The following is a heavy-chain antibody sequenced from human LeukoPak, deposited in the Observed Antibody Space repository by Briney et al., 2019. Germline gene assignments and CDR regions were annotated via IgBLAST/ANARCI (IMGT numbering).Heavy chain of an antibody. CDR3: AKDLWFGELVRGGYFDC. V-gene: IGHV3-7*01. Sequence: GGSLRLSCAASGFTFSSYWMSWVRQAPGKGLEWVANIKQDGSDKYYVDSVKGRFTISRDNAKNSLYLQMNSLRAEDTVVYYCAKDLWFGELVRGGYFDCWGQGTLVTVSS. CDR2: IKQDGSDK. CDR1: GFTFSSYW. D-gene: IGHD3-10*01. J-gene: IGHJ4*02.